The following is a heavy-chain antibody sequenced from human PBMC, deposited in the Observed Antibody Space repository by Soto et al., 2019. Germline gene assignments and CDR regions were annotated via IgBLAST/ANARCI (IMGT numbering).Heavy chain of an antibody. CDR2: ISAYNGNT. V-gene: IGHV1-18*01. CDR3: ARVPPIAAAGTSHFDY. CDR1: GYTFTSYG. J-gene: IGHJ4*02. Sequence: GASVKVSCKASGYTFTSYGISWVRQAPGQGLEWMGWISAYNGNTNYAQKLQGRVTMTTDTSTSTAYMELRSLRSDDTAVYYCARVPPIAAAGTSHFDYWGPGTLVTVSS. D-gene: IGHD6-13*01.